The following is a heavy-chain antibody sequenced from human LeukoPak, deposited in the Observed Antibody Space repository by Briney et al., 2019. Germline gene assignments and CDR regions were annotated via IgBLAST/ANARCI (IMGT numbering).Heavy chain of an antibody. J-gene: IGHJ6*03. CDR3: AKDADYYYGSGNYMDV. D-gene: IGHD3-10*01. V-gene: IGHV3-7*01. CDR1: GFTFTNYW. Sequence: SGGSLRLSCAVSGFTFTNYWMSWARQSPGKGLEWVANIYLDGSRAYYVDSVKGRFTISRDNAKNSLYLQMNSLRAEDTAVYYCAKDADYYYGSGNYMDVWGKGTTVTISS. CDR2: IYLDGSRA.